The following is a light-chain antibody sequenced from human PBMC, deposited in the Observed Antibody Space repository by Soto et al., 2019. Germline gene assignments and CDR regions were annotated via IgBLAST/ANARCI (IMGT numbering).Light chain of an antibody. CDR2: GAS. Sequence: DIQITQSPSSLSGAVGQKARITFRSSQYISTYLNWYQEEPGKAPKLLIYGASRLQTGVPSRFSGSGSGTDFTLTISNLQPEDFATYSCKQSYSAPWTFGKGTKVDIK. CDR1: QYISTY. V-gene: IGKV1-39*01. J-gene: IGKJ1*01. CDR3: KQSYSAPWT.